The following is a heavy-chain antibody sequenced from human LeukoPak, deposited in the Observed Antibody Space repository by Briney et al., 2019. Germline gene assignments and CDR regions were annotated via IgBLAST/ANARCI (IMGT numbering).Heavy chain of an antibody. V-gene: IGHV4-59*01. D-gene: IGHD3-22*01. CDR2: IYYSGST. CDR1: GGSISSYY. CDR3: ARVRYYYDSSGYYVSQFDY. Sequence: PSETLSLTCTVSGGSISSYYWSWIRRPPGKGLEWIGYIYYSGSTNYNPSLKSRVTISVDTSKNQFSLKLSSVTAADTAVYYCARVRYYYDSSGYYVSQFDYWGQGTLVTVSS. J-gene: IGHJ4*02.